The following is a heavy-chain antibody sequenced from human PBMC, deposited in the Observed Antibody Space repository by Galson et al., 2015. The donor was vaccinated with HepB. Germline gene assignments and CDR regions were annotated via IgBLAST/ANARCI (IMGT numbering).Heavy chain of an antibody. J-gene: IGHJ5*02. V-gene: IGHV4-34*01. CDR1: GVSFSDYY. D-gene: IGHD2-15*01. CDR3: ARGSSPANWFDP. Sequence: SETLSLTCAVTGVSFSDYYWVWIRQSPGKGLEWIGEIRHSGRTNYNPSLKSRVTISVDTSKNQFTLNLNSVTAADTAVYFCARGSSPANWFDPWGQGILVTVSS. CDR2: IRHSGRT.